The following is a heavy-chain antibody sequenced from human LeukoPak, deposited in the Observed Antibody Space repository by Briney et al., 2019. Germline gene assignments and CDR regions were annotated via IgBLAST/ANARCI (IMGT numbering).Heavy chain of an antibody. J-gene: IGHJ6*04. CDR1: GGTFSSYA. D-gene: IGHD2-2*01. CDR3: ARAEDIVVVPAAKNYYYGMDV. Sequence: GASVKVSCKASGGTFSSYAISWVRQAPGQGLEWIGGIIPIFGTANYAQKFQGRVTITADKSTSTAYMELSSLRSEDTAVYYCARAEDIVVVPAAKNYYYGMDVWGKGTTVTVSS. CDR2: IIPIFGTA. V-gene: IGHV1-69*06.